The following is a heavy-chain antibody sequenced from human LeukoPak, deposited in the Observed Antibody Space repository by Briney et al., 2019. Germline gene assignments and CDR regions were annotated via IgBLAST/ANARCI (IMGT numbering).Heavy chain of an antibody. CDR1: GFTFSSYA. Sequence: GGSLRLSCAASGFTFSSYAVSWVRQAPGKGLEWVSSISSSSSYIYYADSVKGRFTISRDNAKNSLYLQMNSLRAEDTAVYYCARLSDSSGGMDVWGQGTTVTVSS. D-gene: IGHD6-19*01. CDR3: ARLSDSSGGMDV. V-gene: IGHV3-21*01. CDR2: ISSSSSYI. J-gene: IGHJ6*02.